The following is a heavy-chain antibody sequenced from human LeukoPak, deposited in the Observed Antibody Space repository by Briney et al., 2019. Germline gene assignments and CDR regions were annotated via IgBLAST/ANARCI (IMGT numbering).Heavy chain of an antibody. J-gene: IGHJ6*03. CDR3: AKAASKRTDYGDYAFYYYMDV. V-gene: IGHV3-53*05. D-gene: IGHD4-17*01. Sequence: GGSLRLSCAASGFTVSSNYMSWVRQAPGKGLEWGSVIYSGGATYYADSVKGRFTISRDNSKNTLYLQMNSVRAEDTALYYCAKAASKRTDYGDYAFYYYMDVWGKGTTVTISS. CDR2: IYSGGAT. CDR1: GFTVSSNY.